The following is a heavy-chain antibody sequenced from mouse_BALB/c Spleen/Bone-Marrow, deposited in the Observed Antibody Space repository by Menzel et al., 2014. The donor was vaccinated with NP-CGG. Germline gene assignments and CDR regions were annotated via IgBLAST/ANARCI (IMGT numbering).Heavy chain of an antibody. CDR1: GFTFTDYY. CDR3: ARFPMDY. CDR2: IRNKANGYTT. Sequence: EVQLVESGGGLVQPGGSLRLSCTTSGFTFTDYYMSWARQPPGKALEWLAFIRNKANGYTTEYSASVKGRFTISRDNSQSILYLQMNTLRAEDSATYYCARFPMDYWGQGTSVTVSS. V-gene: IGHV7-3*02. J-gene: IGHJ4*01.